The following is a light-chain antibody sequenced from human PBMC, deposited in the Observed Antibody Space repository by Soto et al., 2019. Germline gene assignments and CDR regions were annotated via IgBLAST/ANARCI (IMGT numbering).Light chain of an antibody. CDR1: QTVSSS. CDR2: EAS. Sequence: IVLTQYPATRSLFPGEAPPLSCRASQTVSSSLAWYQQKPGQAPRLLIYEASNRATGIPARFSGSGSGADFTLTISSLQPEDFALYYCQQHVNWPLTFGQGTKVDTK. V-gene: IGKV3-11*01. CDR3: QQHVNWPLT. J-gene: IGKJ1*01.